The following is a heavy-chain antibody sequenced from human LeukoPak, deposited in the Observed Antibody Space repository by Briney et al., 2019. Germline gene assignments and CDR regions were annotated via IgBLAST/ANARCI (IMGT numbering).Heavy chain of an antibody. Sequence: GGSLRLSCAASGFTFSSYGMHWVRQAPGKGLEWVAVMSYDGSNKYYADSVKGRFTISRDNSKNTLYLQMNSLRAEDTAVYYCAKNVLRFLEWLFDYWGQGTLVTVSS. CDR1: GFTFSSYG. J-gene: IGHJ4*02. V-gene: IGHV3-30*18. CDR3: AKNVLRFLEWLFDY. D-gene: IGHD3-3*01. CDR2: MSYDGSNK.